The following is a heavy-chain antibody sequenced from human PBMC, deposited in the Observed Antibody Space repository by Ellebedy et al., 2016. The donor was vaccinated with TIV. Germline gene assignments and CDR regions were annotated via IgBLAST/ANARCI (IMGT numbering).Heavy chain of an antibody. D-gene: IGHD3-3*01. CDR2: ISWNSGSI. Sequence: GGSLRLSXAASGFTFDDYAMHWVRQAPGRGLEWVSGISWNSGSIGYADSVKGRFTISRDNAKNSLYLQMNSLRTEDTALYYCAKDLELRFFKMEACDIWGQGTMVTVSS. V-gene: IGHV3-9*01. CDR3: AKDLELRFFKMEACDI. CDR1: GFTFDDYA. J-gene: IGHJ3*02.